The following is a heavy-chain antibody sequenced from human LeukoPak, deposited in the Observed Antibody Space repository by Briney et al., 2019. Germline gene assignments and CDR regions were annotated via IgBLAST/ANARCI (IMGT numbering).Heavy chain of an antibody. D-gene: IGHD3-22*01. CDR2: IIPIFGTA. Sequence: GSSVKVSCKASGGTFSSYAISWVRQAPGQGLEWMGRIIPIFGTANYAQKFQGRVTITTDESTSTAYMELSSLRSEDTAVYYCARPNYYDSSGSDFDYWGQRTLVTVSS. V-gene: IGHV1-69*05. J-gene: IGHJ4*02. CDR1: GGTFSSYA. CDR3: ARPNYYDSSGSDFDY.